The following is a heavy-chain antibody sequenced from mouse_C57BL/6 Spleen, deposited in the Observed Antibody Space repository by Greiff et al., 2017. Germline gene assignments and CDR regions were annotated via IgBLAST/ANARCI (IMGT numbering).Heavy chain of an antibody. CDR3: AREGGRRDY. V-gene: IGHV1-61*01. J-gene: IGHJ2*01. CDR1: GYTFTSYW. D-gene: IGHD1-2*01. Sequence: QVQLKQPGAELVRPGSSVKLSCKASGYTFTSYWMDWVKQRPGQGLEWIGNIYPSDSETHYNQKFKDKATLTVDKSSSTAYMQLSSLTSEDSAVYYCAREGGRRDYWGQGTTLTVSS. CDR2: IYPSDSET.